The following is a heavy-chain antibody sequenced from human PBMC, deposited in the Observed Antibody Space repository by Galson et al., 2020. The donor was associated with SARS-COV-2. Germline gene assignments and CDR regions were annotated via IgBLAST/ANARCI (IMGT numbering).Heavy chain of an antibody. J-gene: IGHJ4*02. CDR3: ARDLANSGQM. V-gene: IGHV3-53*01. CDR1: GFTVRSNY. D-gene: IGHD1-1*01. Sequence: ESQKISCAASGFTVRSNYMSWVRQAPGKGLEWVSVLHSAGSTYYADSVKGRFTISRDYSRNTVYLQMNNLRADDTAVYYCARDLANSGQMWGQGTLVTVSS. CDR2: LHSAGST.